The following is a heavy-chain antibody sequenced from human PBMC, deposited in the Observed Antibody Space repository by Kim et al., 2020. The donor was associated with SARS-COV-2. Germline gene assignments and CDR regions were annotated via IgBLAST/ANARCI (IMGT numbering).Heavy chain of an antibody. CDR2: IPASGGST. Sequence: GGSLRLSCAASGFSFSSFAMSWVRQAPGKGLEWVSSIPASGGSTYYADSVKGRFIISRDNSKDTVFLQMNSVRAEDTAVYYCAKGGTHSGSYNPFYWGQGALLTVSS. CDR1: GFSFSSFA. D-gene: IGHD1-26*01. V-gene: IGHV3-23*01. CDR3: AKGGTHSGSYNPFY. J-gene: IGHJ4*02.